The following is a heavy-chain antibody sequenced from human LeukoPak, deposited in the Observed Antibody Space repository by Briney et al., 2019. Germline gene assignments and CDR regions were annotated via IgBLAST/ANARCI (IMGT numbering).Heavy chain of an antibody. V-gene: IGHV4-59*08. CDR2: IYYSGST. CDR1: GGSISSYY. Sequence: PSETLSLACTVSGGSISSYYWSWTRQPPGKGLEWIGYIYYSGSTNYNPSLKSRVTISVDTSKNQFSLKLSSVTAADTAVYYCARWLGNSYWYFDLWGRGTLVTVSS. D-gene: IGHD6-19*01. CDR3: ARWLGNSYWYFDL. J-gene: IGHJ2*01.